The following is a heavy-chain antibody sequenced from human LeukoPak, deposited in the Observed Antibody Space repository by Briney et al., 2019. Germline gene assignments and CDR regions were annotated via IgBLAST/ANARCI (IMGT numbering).Heavy chain of an antibody. Sequence: PGGSLRLSCAASGFTFSSYSMNWVRQAPGKGLEWVSSISSSSSYIYYADSVKGQFTISRDNAKNSLYLQMNSLRAEDTAVYYCARSFLSIAAAATDYWGQGTLVTVSS. CDR2: ISSSSSYI. CDR3: ARSFLSIAAAATDY. V-gene: IGHV3-21*01. J-gene: IGHJ4*02. CDR1: GFTFSSYS. D-gene: IGHD6-13*01.